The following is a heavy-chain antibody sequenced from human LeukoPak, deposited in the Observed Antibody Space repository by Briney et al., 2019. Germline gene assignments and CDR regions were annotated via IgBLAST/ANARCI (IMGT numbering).Heavy chain of an antibody. CDR3: ASEVLVVAAAGTFPPDY. V-gene: IGHV4-39*01. CDR2: IYYSGST. Sequence: SETLSLTCTVSGGSISSSSYYWGWIRQPPGKGLEWIGSIYYSGSTYYTPSLRSRVTMSVDTSKNQFSLKLSSVTAADTAVYYCASEVLVVAAAGTFPPDYWGQGTLVTVSS. D-gene: IGHD6-13*01. CDR1: GGSISSSSYY. J-gene: IGHJ4*02.